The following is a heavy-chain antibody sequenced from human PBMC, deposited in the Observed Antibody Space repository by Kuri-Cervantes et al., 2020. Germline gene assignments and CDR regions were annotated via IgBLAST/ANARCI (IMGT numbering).Heavy chain of an antibody. CDR3: ARDRRITMVRGTGYYGMDV. Sequence: SETLSLTCTVSGGSISSGGYYWSWIRQHPGKGLEWIGYIYYSGSTYYNPSLKSRVTISVDTSKNQFSLKLSSVTAADTAAYHCARDRRITMVRGTGYYGMDVWGQGTTVTVSS. V-gene: IGHV4-31*03. D-gene: IGHD3-10*01. CDR2: IYYSGST. J-gene: IGHJ6*02. CDR1: GGSISSGGYY.